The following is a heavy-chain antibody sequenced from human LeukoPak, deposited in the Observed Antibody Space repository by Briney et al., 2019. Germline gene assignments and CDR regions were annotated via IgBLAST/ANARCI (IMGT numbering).Heavy chain of an antibody. Sequence: GGSLRLSCGASGFSFSAYAMYWVRQAPGKGPEWVALIRYDGINKYYGDSVKGRFTISRDNSKNMLYLQMNSLRAEDTAVYYCVKTGSGWYGDYWGQGARVTVSS. V-gene: IGHV3-30*02. CDR2: IRYDGINK. D-gene: IGHD6-13*01. J-gene: IGHJ4*02. CDR1: GFSFSAYA. CDR3: VKTGSGWYGDY.